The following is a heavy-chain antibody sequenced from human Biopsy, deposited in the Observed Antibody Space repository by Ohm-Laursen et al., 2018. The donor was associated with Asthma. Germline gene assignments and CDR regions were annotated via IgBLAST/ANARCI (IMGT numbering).Heavy chain of an antibody. CDR3: ARAVDYSHYYGIDV. CDR1: GYTFNSAG. D-gene: IGHD3-10*01. V-gene: IGHV1-18*01. CDR2: ISVYNGNT. Sequence: ASVKVSCKTSGYTFNSAGITWVRQAPGQGLEWMGWISVYNGNTKVAQKLQDRVTMTTDTSTSTAYMELRSLRSDDTAVYFCARAVDYSHYYGIDVWGQGTTVTAS. J-gene: IGHJ6*02.